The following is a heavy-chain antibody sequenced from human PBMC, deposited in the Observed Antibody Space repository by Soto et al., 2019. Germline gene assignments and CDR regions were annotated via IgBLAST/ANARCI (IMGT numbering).Heavy chain of an antibody. CDR2: ISSSSSYI. CDR3: ARDEGVRGVIGNWFDP. Sequence: EVQLVESGGGLVKPGGSLRLSCAASGFTFSSYSMNWVRQAPGKGLEWVSSISSSSSYIYYADSVKGRFTISRDNAKNSLYLQMNSLRAEDTAVYYCARDEGVRGVIGNWFDPWGQGTLVTVSS. J-gene: IGHJ5*02. CDR1: GFTFSSYS. V-gene: IGHV3-21*01. D-gene: IGHD3-10*01.